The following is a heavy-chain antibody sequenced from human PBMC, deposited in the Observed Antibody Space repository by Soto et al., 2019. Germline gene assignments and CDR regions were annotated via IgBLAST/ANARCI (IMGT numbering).Heavy chain of an antibody. CDR1: GGTFSSYA. CDR2: ISAYNGNT. Sequence: ASVKVSCKASGGTFSSYAISWVRQAPGQGLEWMGWISAYNGNTNYAQKLQGRVTMTTDTSTSTAYMELRSLRSDDTAVYYCARGGTAVAGTDFDYWGQGTLVTVSS. V-gene: IGHV1-18*01. J-gene: IGHJ4*02. D-gene: IGHD6-19*01. CDR3: ARGGTAVAGTDFDY.